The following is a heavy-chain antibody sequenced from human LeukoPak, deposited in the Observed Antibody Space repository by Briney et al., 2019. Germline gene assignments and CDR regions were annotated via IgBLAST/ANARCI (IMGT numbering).Heavy chain of an antibody. CDR2: ISSSGSTI. J-gene: IGHJ4*02. CDR3: ARDRNRGIAAAGRLDY. Sequence: GGSLRLSCAASGFTFSDYYMSWIRQAPGKGLEWVSYISSSGSTIYYADSVKGRFTISRDNAKNSLYLQMNSLRAEDTAVYYCARDRNRGIAAAGRLDYWGQGTLVTVSS. CDR1: GFTFSDYY. V-gene: IGHV3-11*04. D-gene: IGHD6-13*01.